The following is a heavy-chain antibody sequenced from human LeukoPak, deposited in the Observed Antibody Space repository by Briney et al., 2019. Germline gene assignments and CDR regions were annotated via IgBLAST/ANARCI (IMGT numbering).Heavy chain of an antibody. CDR2: ITATSSST. CDR1: GFTFSSYG. Sequence: QPGGSLRLSCAASGFTFSSYGMSWVRQAPGKGLEWVSAITATSSSTHDADSVQGRFTISRDNSKNTLYLQMNSLRAEDTAVYYCAELGITMIGGVWGKGTTVTISS. D-gene: IGHD3-10*02. J-gene: IGHJ6*04. CDR3: AELGITMIGGV. V-gene: IGHV3-23*01.